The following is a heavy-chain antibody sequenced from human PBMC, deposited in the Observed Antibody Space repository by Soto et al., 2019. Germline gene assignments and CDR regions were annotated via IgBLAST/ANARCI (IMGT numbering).Heavy chain of an antibody. V-gene: IGHV3-30-3*01. CDR3: ARGRYRDLTVVTPYYFDY. J-gene: IGHJ4*02. Sequence: GGSLRLSCAASGFPFSSYAMHWVRQAPGKGLEWVAVISYDGSNKYYADSVKGRFTISRDNSKNTLYLQMNSLRAEDTAVYYCARGRYRDLTVVTPYYFDYWGQGTLVTVSS. CDR1: GFPFSSYA. D-gene: IGHD2-15*01. CDR2: ISYDGSNK.